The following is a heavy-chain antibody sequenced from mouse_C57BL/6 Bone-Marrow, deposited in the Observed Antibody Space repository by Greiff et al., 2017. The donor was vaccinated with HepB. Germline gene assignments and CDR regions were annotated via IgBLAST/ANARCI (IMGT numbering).Heavy chain of an antibody. CDR1: GYTFTSYW. CDR2: IDPSDSET. V-gene: IGHV1-52*01. J-gene: IGHJ3*01. CDR3: ARDSSGSWFAY. Sequence: VQLQQPGAELVRPGSSVKLSCKASGYTFTSYWMHWVKQRPIQGLEWIGNIDPSDSETHYNQKFKDKATLTVDKSSSTAYMQLSSLTSEDSAVYYCARDSSGSWFAYWGQGTLVTVSA. D-gene: IGHD3-2*02.